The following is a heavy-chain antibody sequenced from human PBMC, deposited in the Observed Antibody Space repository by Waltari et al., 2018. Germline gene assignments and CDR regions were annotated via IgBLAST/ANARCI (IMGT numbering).Heavy chain of an antibody. CDR2: IKQLGNEK. Sequence: EVQLVESGGALVQPGGALGLACAASGFPCSNSWMNWVRQAPGRGLEWVASIKQLGNEKNYGDSVRGRFTISRDDAKKSVYLELNSLRADDTAVYYCARDLRSWPYYLDYWGQGTLVTVSS. CDR1: GFPCSNSW. J-gene: IGHJ4*02. CDR3: ARDLRSWPYYLDY. D-gene: IGHD6-13*01. V-gene: IGHV3-7*01.